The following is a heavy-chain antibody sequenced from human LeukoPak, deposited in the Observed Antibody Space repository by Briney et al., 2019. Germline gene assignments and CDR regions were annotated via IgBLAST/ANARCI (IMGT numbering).Heavy chain of an antibody. Sequence: GGSLRLSCAASGFTFSSYGMHWVRQAPGKGLEWVAVIWYDGSNEYYADSVKGRSTISRDNSKNTLYLQMNSLRAEDTAVYYCARVSGSTSCYDYWGQGTLVTVSS. V-gene: IGHV3-33*01. CDR2: IWYDGSNE. CDR1: GFTFSSYG. D-gene: IGHD2-2*01. J-gene: IGHJ4*02. CDR3: ARVSGSTSCYDY.